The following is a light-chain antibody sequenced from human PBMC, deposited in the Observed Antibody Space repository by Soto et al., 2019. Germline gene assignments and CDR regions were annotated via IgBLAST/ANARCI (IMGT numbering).Light chain of an antibody. CDR2: GAS. J-gene: IGKJ1*01. V-gene: IGKV3-20*01. CDR1: QSVSRNY. CDR3: QQYGTSPWT. Sequence: EILLTQSPGTRSLSPGERATLSCRASQSVSRNYLAWYQQKPGQAPRLLIYGASNRATGFPDRFSGSGSGTDFTLTISRLEPEDFAVYSCQQYGTSPWTFGQGTKVDIK.